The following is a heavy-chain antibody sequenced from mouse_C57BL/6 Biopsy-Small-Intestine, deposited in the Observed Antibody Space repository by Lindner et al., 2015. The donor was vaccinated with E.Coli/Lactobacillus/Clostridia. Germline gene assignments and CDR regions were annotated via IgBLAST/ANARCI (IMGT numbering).Heavy chain of an antibody. CDR1: GYTFTNYG. V-gene: IGHV1-7*01. CDR3: ARELGGAGYAHSPFDY. D-gene: IGHD3-1*01. J-gene: IGHJ3*01. Sequence: SVKVSCKASGYTFTNYGIGWVRQAPGQGLEWLGWISGYNGNTKYAQKVQGRVTMTTDTSTSTVYMELRSLRSDDTAMYYCARELGGAGYAHSPFDYWGQGTLVTVS. CDR2: ISGYNGNT.